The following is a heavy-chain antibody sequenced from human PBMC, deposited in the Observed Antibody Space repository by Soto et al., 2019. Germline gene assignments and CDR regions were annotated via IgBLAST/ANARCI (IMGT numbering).Heavy chain of an antibody. CDR3: ANSPVAGTNFWSGYSGQNWFDP. J-gene: IGHJ5*02. Sequence: QLQLQESGPGLVKPSETLSLTCSVSRGSIKNSSNYWSWIRQPPGKGLEWIGSIYYNVDTYYNPSFRRRITKSADPSKNACSLRLTSVTAADPAVYYCANSPVAGTNFWSGYSGQNWFDPWGQGTLITVSS. V-gene: IGHV4-39*01. D-gene: IGHD3-3*01. CDR2: IYYNVDT. CDR1: RGSIKNSSNY.